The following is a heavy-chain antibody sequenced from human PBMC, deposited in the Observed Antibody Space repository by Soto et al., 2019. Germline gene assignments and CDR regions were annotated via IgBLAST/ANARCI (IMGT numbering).Heavy chain of an antibody. Sequence: ASVKVSCKASGYTFTSYAMHWVRQAPGQRLEWMGWINAGNGNTKYSQKFQGRVTITRDTSASTAYMELSSLRSEDTAVYYCARDRCSGGSCYFDYWGQGTLVTSPQ. D-gene: IGHD2-15*01. V-gene: IGHV1-3*01. CDR3: ARDRCSGGSCYFDY. J-gene: IGHJ4*02. CDR2: INAGNGNT. CDR1: GYTFTSYA.